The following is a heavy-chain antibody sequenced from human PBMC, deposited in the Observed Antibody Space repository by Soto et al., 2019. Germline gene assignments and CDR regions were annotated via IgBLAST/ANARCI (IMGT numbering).Heavy chain of an antibody. CDR2: INAYSGDR. V-gene: IGHV1-18*01. J-gene: IGHJ4*02. CDR3: ASANYGDSDY. D-gene: IGHD4-17*01. CDR1: GYTFPSST. Sequence: QGELVQSGAEVKKPGASVKVSCKASGYTFPSSTIIWLRQGPGQGLEWLGWINAYSGDRKFAQRFQGRVTMTTDTSTSTAYLELTSLTSDDTAIYYCASANYGDSDYWGQGTLLTVSS.